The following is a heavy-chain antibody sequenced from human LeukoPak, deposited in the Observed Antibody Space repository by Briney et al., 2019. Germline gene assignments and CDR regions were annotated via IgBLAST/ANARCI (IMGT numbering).Heavy chain of an antibody. Sequence: GGSLRLSCAASGFTFSSYEMNWVRQAPGKGLEWVSYISSSGSTIYYADSVKGRFTISRDNSKNTPYLQMNSLRAEDTAVYYCARVVVEYGSGSRADDAFDIWGQGTMVTVSS. V-gene: IGHV3-48*03. D-gene: IGHD3-10*01. CDR3: ARVVVEYGSGSRADDAFDI. CDR1: GFTFSSYE. J-gene: IGHJ3*02. CDR2: ISSSGSTI.